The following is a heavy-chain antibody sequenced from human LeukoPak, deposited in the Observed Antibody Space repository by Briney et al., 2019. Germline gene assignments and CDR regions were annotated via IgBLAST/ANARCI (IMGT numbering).Heavy chain of an antibody. Sequence: GGSLRLSCAASGSTFSSYAMSWIRQAPGKGLDWVSAVSGGGEDTYYPDSVKGRFTISRDNSKNTLYLQMNSLRVEDTAIYYCAKPRAMKTGVGRYFDLWGRGTLVTVSS. CDR2: VSGGGEDT. CDR1: GSTFSSYA. CDR3: AKPRAMKTGVGRYFDL. D-gene: IGHD3-10*01. V-gene: IGHV3-23*01. J-gene: IGHJ2*01.